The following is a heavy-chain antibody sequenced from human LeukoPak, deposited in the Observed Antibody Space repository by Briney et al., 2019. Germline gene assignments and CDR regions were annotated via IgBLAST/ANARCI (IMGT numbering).Heavy chain of an antibody. D-gene: IGHD3-16*02. CDR1: GFTFSSYW. J-gene: IGHJ4*02. V-gene: IGHV3-7*01. CDR3: AIDFYRSSVGY. Sequence: PGGSLRLSCAASGFTFSSYWMSWVRQAPGKGLEWVANIKQAGSEKYYVDSVKGRFTISRDNAKNSLYLQMNSLRAKDTAVYYCAIDFYRSSVGYWGQGTLVTVSS. CDR2: IKQAGSEK.